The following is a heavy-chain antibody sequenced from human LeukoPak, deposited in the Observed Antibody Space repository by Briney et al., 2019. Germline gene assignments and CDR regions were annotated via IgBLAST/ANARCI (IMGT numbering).Heavy chain of an antibody. J-gene: IGHJ4*02. Sequence: SETLSLTCAVYGGSFSGYYWSWIRQPPGKGREWIGEINHSGSTNYNPSLKSRVTISVDTSKNQFSLKLSSVTAADTAVYYCARVGRHYDSSGYYFLDYWGQGTLVTVSS. CDR3: ARVGRHYDSSGYYFLDY. CDR1: GGSFSGYY. V-gene: IGHV4-34*01. CDR2: INHSGST. D-gene: IGHD3-22*01.